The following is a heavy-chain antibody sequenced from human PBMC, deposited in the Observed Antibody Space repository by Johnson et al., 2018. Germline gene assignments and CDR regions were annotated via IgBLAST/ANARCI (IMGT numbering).Heavy chain of an antibody. J-gene: IGHJ5*02. CDR1: GITFSSYL. D-gene: IGHD2-2*01. V-gene: IGHV3-74*01. CDR3: ARDPVIVAAAPGGFDP. Sequence: VQLQESGVGLVQPGGSLRLSCTASGITFSSYLMHWVRQAPGKGLVWVSRINSDGNSTSYADSVKGRFTISRDNAKNTLYLQMNSLRAEDTAVYYCARDPVIVAAAPGGFDPWGQGTLVTVSS. CDR2: INSDGNST.